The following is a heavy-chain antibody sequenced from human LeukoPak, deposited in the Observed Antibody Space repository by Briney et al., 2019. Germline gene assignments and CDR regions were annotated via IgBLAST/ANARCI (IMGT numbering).Heavy chain of an antibody. CDR2: INPSGGST. CDR1: GYTFTSYY. Sequence: ASVKVSRKASGYTFTSYYIHWVRQAPGQGLEWMGIINPSGGSTSYAQKFQGRVTMTRDTSTSTVYMELSSLRSEDTAVYYCARDSGWWMFDYWGQGTLVTVSS. V-gene: IGHV1-46*01. CDR3: ARDSGWWMFDY. D-gene: IGHD6-19*01. J-gene: IGHJ4*02.